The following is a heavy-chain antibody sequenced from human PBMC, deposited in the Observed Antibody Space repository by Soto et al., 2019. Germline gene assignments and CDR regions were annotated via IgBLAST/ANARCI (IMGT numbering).Heavy chain of an antibody. V-gene: IGHV4-31*03. CDR1: GGSISSGGYY. CDR3: ARVSGQQLVPISYNWFDP. Sequence: PSETLSLTCTVSGGSISSGGYYWSWIRQHPGKGLEWIGYIYYSGSTYYNPSLKSRVTISVDTSKNQFSLKLSSVTAADTAVYYCARVSGQQLVPISYNWFDPWGQGTLVTVFS. J-gene: IGHJ5*02. CDR2: IYYSGST. D-gene: IGHD6-13*01.